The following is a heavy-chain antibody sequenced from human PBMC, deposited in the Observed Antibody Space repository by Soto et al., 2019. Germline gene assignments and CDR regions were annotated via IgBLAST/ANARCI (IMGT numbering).Heavy chain of an antibody. CDR3: ASDPFSQYSHETSGFHN. Sequence: EVQLVETGGGLIQPGGSLRLSCAASGFSVSSNYMNWVRQSPGKGLEWVSVIYSGGDTHYTDSVKGRFTVSRDTSENTLFLEMKSLRAEDTAIYYSASDPFSQYSHETSGFHNWGVGTLVTVSS. J-gene: IGHJ4*02. CDR2: IYSGGDT. CDR1: GFSVSSNY. D-gene: IGHD3-22*01. V-gene: IGHV3-53*02.